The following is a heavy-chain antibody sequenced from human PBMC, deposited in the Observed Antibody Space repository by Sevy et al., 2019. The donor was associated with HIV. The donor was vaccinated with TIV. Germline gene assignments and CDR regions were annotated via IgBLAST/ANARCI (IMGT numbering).Heavy chain of an antibody. J-gene: IGHJ4*02. D-gene: IGHD5-12*01. CDR1: GFTVSSKY. Sequence: GESLKISCEVSGFTVSSKYMSWVRQAPGKGLEWVSVLQSGGSTHYADSVRGRFTISRDNSKNTLYLQMDGLRVEDTAIYYCTRSLASGYFVTFDHWGQGALVTVSS. CDR2: LQSGGST. V-gene: IGHV3-53*01. CDR3: TRSLASGYFVTFDH.